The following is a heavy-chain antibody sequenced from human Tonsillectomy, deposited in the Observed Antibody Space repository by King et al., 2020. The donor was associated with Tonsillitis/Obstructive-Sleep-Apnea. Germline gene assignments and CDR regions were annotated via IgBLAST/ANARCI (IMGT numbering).Heavy chain of an antibody. Sequence: EQLQQWGAGLLKPSETLSLTCAVYGGSFSGYYWSWIRQPPGKGLEWIGEINHSGSTNYNPSLKSRVTISVDTSKNQFSLKLSSVTAADTAVYYCASMMGATTMANWFDPWGQGTLVTVSS. CDR2: INHSGST. CDR1: GGSFSGYY. D-gene: IGHD1-26*01. CDR3: ASMMGATTMANWFDP. J-gene: IGHJ5*02. V-gene: IGHV4-34*01.